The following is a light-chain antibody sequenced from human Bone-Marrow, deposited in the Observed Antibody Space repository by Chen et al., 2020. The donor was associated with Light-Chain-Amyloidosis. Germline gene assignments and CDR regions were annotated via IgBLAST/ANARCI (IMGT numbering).Light chain of an antibody. CDR2: GAS. Sequence: EIVMTQSPATLSGSPGERVIFSCRASQSVSSNLAWYQQRPGQTPRLLIYGASTRATGISARFSGSGSGTEFTLTITSLQSEDFAVYYCQQYHNWPPITFGQGTRLEIK. J-gene: IGKJ5*01. V-gene: IGKV3-15*01. CDR3: QQYHNWPPIT. CDR1: QSVSSN.